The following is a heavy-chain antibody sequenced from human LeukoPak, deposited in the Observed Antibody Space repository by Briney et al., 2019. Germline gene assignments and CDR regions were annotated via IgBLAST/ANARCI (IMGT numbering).Heavy chain of an antibody. J-gene: IGHJ4*02. CDR1: GGTFSSYA. CDR2: IIPIFGTA. V-gene: IGHV1-69*06. D-gene: IGHD5-12*01. CDR3: AREPRYSDYDRVLDY. Sequence: SVKVSCKASGGTFSSYAISWVRQAPGQGLEWMGGIIPIFGTANYAQKFQGRVTITADKSTSTAYMELSSLRSEDTAVYYCAREPRYSDYDRVLDYWGQGTLVTVSS.